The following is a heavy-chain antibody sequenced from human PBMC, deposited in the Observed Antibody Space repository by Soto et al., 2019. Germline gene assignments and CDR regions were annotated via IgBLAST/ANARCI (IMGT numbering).Heavy chain of an antibody. V-gene: IGHV3-30-3*01. CDR1: GFSFSSYA. CDR3: ERCSGTSCHLGSDY. Sequence: QVQLVESGGGVVQPGRSLTLSCAASGFSFSSYAMHWVRQAPGKGLEWVALISYDGNNKYYADSVKGRFTISRDNSKNTLNLQMNSLRGEDTAVYYCERCSGTSCHLGSDYWGQGTLVTVSS. CDR2: ISYDGNNK. J-gene: IGHJ4*02. D-gene: IGHD2-2*01.